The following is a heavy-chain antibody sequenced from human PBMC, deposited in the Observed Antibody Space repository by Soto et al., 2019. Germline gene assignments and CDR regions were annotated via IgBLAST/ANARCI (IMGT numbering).Heavy chain of an antibody. CDR2: TYYRSKWYN. D-gene: IGHD3-16*01. Sequence: SQTLSLTCVISGDSVSSNSAGWNWIRQSPSRGLEWLGRTYYRSKWYNDYALSVKSRIAINPDTSKIQFSLQLSSVTPEDTAVYYCARDQGGLDYWGLGSLVTVSS. CDR3: ARDQGGLDY. V-gene: IGHV6-1*01. J-gene: IGHJ4*02. CDR1: GDSVSSNSAG.